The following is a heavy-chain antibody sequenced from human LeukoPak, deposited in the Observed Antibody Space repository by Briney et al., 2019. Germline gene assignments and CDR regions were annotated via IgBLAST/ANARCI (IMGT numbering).Heavy chain of an antibody. J-gene: IGHJ6*02. Sequence: PSETLSLTCAVYGGPFSGYYWSWIRQPPGKGLEWIGEINHSGSTNYNPSLKSRVTISVDTSKNQFSLKLSSVTAADTAVYYCARGTTTTVTTFYYYYGMDVWGQGTTVTVSS. V-gene: IGHV4-34*01. CDR3: ARGTTTTVTTFYYYYGMDV. CDR2: INHSGST. D-gene: IGHD4-17*01. CDR1: GGPFSGYY.